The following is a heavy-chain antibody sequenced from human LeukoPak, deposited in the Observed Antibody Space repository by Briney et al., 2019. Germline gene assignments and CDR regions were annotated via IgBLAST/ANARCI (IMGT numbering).Heavy chain of an antibody. V-gene: IGHV4-34*01. Sequence: SETLSLTCAVYGGSFSGYYWSWIRQPPGKGLEWIGEINHSGSTNYNPSLKSRVTISVDTSKNQFSLKLSSVTAADTAVYYCARLGRNYDILTGYYYNWFDPWGQGTLVTVSS. CDR3: ARLGRNYDILTGYYYNWFDP. CDR2: INHSGST. CDR1: GGSFSGYY. D-gene: IGHD3-9*01. J-gene: IGHJ5*02.